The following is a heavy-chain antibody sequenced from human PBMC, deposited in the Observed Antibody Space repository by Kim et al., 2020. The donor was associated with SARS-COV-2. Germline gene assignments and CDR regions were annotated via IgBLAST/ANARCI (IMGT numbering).Heavy chain of an antibody. CDR3: ARVRMAYYYYGMDV. J-gene: IGHJ6*02. V-gene: IGHV1-69*04. Sequence: AQKVQGRVPSTADKSTSTAFMELSSLRSEDTAVYYCARVRMAYYYYGMDVWGQGTTVTVSS.